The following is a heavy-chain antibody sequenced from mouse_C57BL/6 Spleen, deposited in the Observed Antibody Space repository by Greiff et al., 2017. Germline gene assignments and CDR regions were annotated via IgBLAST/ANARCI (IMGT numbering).Heavy chain of an antibody. CDR3: ARRDGYSYAMDD. CDR2: IYPGSGST. Sequence: VQLQQSGAELVKPGASVKMSCKASGYTFTSYWITWVKQRPGQGLEWIGDIYPGSGSTNYNEKFKSKATLTVDTSSSTAYMQLSSLTSEDSAVYYCARRDGYSYAMDDWGQGTSVTVSS. D-gene: IGHD2-3*01. CDR1: GYTFTSYW. V-gene: IGHV1-55*01. J-gene: IGHJ4*01.